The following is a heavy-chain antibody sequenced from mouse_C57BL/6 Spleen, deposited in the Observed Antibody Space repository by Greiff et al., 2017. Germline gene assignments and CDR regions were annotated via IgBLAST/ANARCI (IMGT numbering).Heavy chain of an antibody. CDR1: GYSFTSYY. Sequence: QVQLQQSGPELVKPGASVKISCKASGYSFTSYYIHWVKQRPGQGLEWIGWIYPGSGNTKYNEKFKGKATLTADTSSSTAYMQLSSLTSEDSAVYYCALYGGYYGTGWFAYWGQGTLVTVSA. D-gene: IGHD2-3*01. J-gene: IGHJ3*01. CDR3: ALYGGYYGTGWFAY. CDR2: IYPGSGNT. V-gene: IGHV1-66*01.